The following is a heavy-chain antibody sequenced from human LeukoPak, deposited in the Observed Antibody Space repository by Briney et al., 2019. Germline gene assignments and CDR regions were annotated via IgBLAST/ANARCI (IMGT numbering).Heavy chain of an antibody. CDR3: ARLRSGRVGASDY. Sequence: GESLKISCKGSGYSFTNYWIVWVRQMPGKGLECMGIIYPTDSDTRYSPSFQGQVTISADKSITTAYLQWSTLKASDTAIYYCARLRSGRVGASDYWGQGTLVTVSS. V-gene: IGHV5-51*01. J-gene: IGHJ4*02. D-gene: IGHD1-26*01. CDR1: GYSFTNYW. CDR2: IYPTDSDT.